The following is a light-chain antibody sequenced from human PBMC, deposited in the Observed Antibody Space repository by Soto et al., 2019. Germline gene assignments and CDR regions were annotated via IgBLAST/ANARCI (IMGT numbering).Light chain of an antibody. CDR1: RGHSSYA. Sequence: QLVLTQSPSASASLGASVKLTCTLSRGHSSYAIAGHQQQPEKGPRYLMKLNSDGSHSKGDGIPDRFSGSSSGAERYLTISSVQSEDEADYYCQTWGTGIHVFGGGTQLTVL. V-gene: IGLV4-69*01. J-gene: IGLJ2*01. CDR3: QTWGTGIHV. CDR2: LNSDGSH.